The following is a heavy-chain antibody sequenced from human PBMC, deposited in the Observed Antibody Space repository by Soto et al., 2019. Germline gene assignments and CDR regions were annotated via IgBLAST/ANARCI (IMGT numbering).Heavy chain of an antibody. Sequence: GASVKVSCKASGYTLSSNDINWVRQATGQGLEWMGWMNPNSGGSTYAQKFLGRVTMTRDTSTSAVFMELSSLRSADTAVYYCARGGHIAVVTASFDYWGQGTLVTVSS. D-gene: IGHD2-21*02. J-gene: IGHJ4*02. CDR2: MNPNSGGS. CDR1: GYTLSSND. CDR3: ARGGHIAVVTASFDY. V-gene: IGHV1-8*01.